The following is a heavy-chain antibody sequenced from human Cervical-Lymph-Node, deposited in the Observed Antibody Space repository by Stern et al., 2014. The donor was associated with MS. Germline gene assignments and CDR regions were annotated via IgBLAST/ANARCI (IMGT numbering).Heavy chain of an antibody. CDR3: ARRPYSSSPLRFDY. V-gene: IGHV5-51*01. CDR2: IYPGDSYP. Sequence: EMQLVESGAEVKKPGESLKISCKGSGYSFTSYWIGWVRQMPGKGLEWMGRIYPGDSYPTYSPSFQGQVTISADKSISTAYLQWSSLKASDTAMYYCARRPYSSSPLRFDYWGQGTLVTVSS. D-gene: IGHD6-13*01. CDR1: GYSFTSYW. J-gene: IGHJ4*02.